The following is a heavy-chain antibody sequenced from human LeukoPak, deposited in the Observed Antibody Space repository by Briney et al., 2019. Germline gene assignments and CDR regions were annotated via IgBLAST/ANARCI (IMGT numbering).Heavy chain of an antibody. CDR1: GFTFSSYG. Sequence: GGSLRLSCAASGFTFSSYGMHWVRQAPGKGLEWVAFIRYDGTNKYYADSVKGRFTISRDNSKDTMYLQMNSLRAEDTDVYFCATGRDTAMVRLDYWGQGTLVTVSS. D-gene: IGHD5-18*01. CDR3: ATGRDTAMVRLDY. J-gene: IGHJ4*02. V-gene: IGHV3-30*02. CDR2: IRYDGTNK.